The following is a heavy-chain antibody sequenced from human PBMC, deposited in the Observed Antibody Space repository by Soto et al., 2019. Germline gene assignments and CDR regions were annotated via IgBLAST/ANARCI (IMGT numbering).Heavy chain of an antibody. CDR1: GGTFSSYA. Sequence: ASVKVSCKASGGTFSSYAISWVRQAPGQGLEWMGGIIPIFGTANYAQKFQGRVTITADKSTSTAYMELSSLRSEDTAVYYCAREWGDDSSGCYTSESNWFDPWGQGTLVTVSS. CDR3: AREWGDDSSGCYTSESNWFDP. J-gene: IGHJ5*02. D-gene: IGHD3-22*01. V-gene: IGHV1-69*06. CDR2: IIPIFGTA.